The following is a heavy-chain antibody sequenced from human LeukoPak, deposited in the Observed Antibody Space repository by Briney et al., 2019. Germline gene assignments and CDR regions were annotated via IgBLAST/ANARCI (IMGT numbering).Heavy chain of an antibody. CDR1: GASMDSYY. CDR2: ILYSGGT. V-gene: IGHV4-59*04. D-gene: IGHD3-22*01. Sequence: SETLSLTSTISGASMDSYYWSWIRQPPGEGLEWIGYILYSGGTYYSPSLTSRVTVPLDTSRNQLSLKLNSVTAADTAVYYCAKSSGYGLVDIWGQGTMVTVSS. CDR3: AKSSGYGLVDI. J-gene: IGHJ3*02.